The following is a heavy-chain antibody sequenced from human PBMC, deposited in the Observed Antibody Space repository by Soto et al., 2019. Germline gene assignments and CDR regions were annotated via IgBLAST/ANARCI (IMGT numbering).Heavy chain of an antibody. CDR2: IYYSGST. CDR1: GGSISSGGYY. V-gene: IGHV4-31*03. Sequence: SETLSLTCTVSGGSISSGGYYWSWIRQHPGKGLEGIGYIYYSGSTYYNPSLKSRVTISVDTSKNQFSLKLSSVTAADTAVYYCARDPHCSSTSCPPDAFDIWGQGTMVTVSS. J-gene: IGHJ3*02. CDR3: ARDPHCSSTSCPPDAFDI. D-gene: IGHD2-2*01.